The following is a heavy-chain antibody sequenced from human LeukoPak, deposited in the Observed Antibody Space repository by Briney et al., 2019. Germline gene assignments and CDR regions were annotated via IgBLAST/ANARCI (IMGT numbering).Heavy chain of an antibody. CDR2: LNSDGSST. J-gene: IGHJ6*02. CDR1: GFTSSSYW. V-gene: IGHV3-74*01. CDR3: ARGGGLDV. D-gene: IGHD3-16*01. Sequence: GGSLRLSCAASGFTSSSYWMHWVRQAPGKGLVWVSRLNSDGSSTGYADSVKGRFTISRDNAKNSLYLQMSNLRAEDTAVYFCARGGGLDVWGQGATVTVSS.